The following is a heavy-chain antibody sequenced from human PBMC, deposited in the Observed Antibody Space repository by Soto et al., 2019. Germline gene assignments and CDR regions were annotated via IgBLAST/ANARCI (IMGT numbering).Heavy chain of an antibody. V-gene: IGHV4-59*01. D-gene: IGHD4-17*01. J-gene: IGHJ4*02. CDR3: AREGPYGDPRPFDY. Sequence: SETLSLTCTVSGGSISSYYWSWIRQPPGKGLEWIGYIYYSGSTNYNPSLKSRVTISVDTSKNQFSLKLSSVTAADTAVYYCAREGPYGDPRPFDYWGQGTLVTVSS. CDR1: GGSISSYY. CDR2: IYYSGST.